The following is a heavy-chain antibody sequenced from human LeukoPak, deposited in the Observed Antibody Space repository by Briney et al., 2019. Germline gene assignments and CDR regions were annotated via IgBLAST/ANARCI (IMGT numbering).Heavy chain of an antibody. J-gene: IGHJ5*02. V-gene: IGHV1-18*01. D-gene: IGHD6-19*01. CDR2: ISAYNGNT. CDR1: GYTFTSYG. CDR3: ARDRYSSGRRGGWFDP. Sequence: ASVNVSCKASGYTFTSYGISWVRQAPGQGLEWMGWISAYNGNTNYAQKLQGRVTMTTDTSTSTAYMELRSLRSDDTAVYYCARDRYSSGRRGGWFDPWGQGTLVTVSS.